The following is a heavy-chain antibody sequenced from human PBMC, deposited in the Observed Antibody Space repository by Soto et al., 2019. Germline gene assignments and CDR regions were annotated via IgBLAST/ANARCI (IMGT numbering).Heavy chain of an antibody. CDR3: ASVLGYCSGGSCRNWFDP. V-gene: IGHV1-69*06. Sequence: SVKVSCKASGGTFSSYAISWVRQAPGQGLEWMGGIIPIFGTANYAQKFQGRVTITADKSTSTAYMELSSLRSEDTAVYYCASVLGYCSGGSCRNWFDPWGQGTLVTVSS. D-gene: IGHD2-15*01. CDR2: IIPIFGTA. J-gene: IGHJ5*02. CDR1: GGTFSSYA.